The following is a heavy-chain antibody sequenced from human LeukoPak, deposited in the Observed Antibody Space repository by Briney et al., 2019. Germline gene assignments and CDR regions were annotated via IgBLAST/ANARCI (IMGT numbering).Heavy chain of an antibody. CDR3: ARRGGSYWEGNWFDP. CDR2: IYYSGST. V-gene: IGHV4-59*08. CDR1: GGSISSYY. J-gene: IGHJ5*02. Sequence: SETLSLTCTVSGGSISSYYWSWLRQPPGKGLEWIGYIYYSGSTNYNPSLNSRVTISVDTSKNQFSLKLRSVTAADTAVYYCARRGGSYWEGNWFDPWGQGTLVTVSS. D-gene: IGHD1-26*01.